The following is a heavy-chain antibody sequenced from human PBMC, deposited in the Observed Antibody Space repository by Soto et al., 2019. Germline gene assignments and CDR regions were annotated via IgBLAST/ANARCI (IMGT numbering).Heavy chain of an antibody. J-gene: IGHJ6*02. D-gene: IGHD6-13*01. CDR1: GGSISSYY. CDR3: ARKGGSWYHRRVGYGMDF. Sequence: SETLSLTCTVSGGSISSYYWSWIRQPPGKGLEWIGYIYYSGSTNYNPSLKSRVTISVDTSKNQFSLKLSSVTAADTAVYYCARKGGSWYHRRVGYGMDFWGQGTTVTVSS. CDR2: IYYSGST. V-gene: IGHV4-59*01.